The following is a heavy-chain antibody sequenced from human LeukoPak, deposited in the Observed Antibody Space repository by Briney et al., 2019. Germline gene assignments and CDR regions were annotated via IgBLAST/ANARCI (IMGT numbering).Heavy chain of an antibody. V-gene: IGHV4-59*01. CDR3: ARSEYSGYGLDFDY. J-gene: IGHJ4*02. Sequence: PSETLSLTCTVSGDSITNYYWNWIRQPPGKGLEWIGYIYYSGGSKYNPSLKSRVTISVDTSKNQFSLKLSSVAAADTAVYYCARSEYSGYGLDFDYWGQGTLVTVSS. CDR2: IYYSGGS. D-gene: IGHD5-12*01. CDR1: GDSITNYY.